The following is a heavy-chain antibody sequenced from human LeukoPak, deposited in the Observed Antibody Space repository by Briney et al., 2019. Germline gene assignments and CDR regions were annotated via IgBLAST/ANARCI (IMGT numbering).Heavy chain of an antibody. Sequence: GGSLRHSCAASGFTLSSNYMSWLRQAPGKGLAWVSVIYSGGSTYYADPVKGRFTISRDNSKHTLYLQMNSLRAEDTAVYYCARDLLYSGACDIWGQGTMVTVSS. CDR3: ARDLLYSGACDI. CDR2: IYSGGST. D-gene: IGHD2-8*01. J-gene: IGHJ3*02. CDR1: GFTLSSNY. V-gene: IGHV3-66*02.